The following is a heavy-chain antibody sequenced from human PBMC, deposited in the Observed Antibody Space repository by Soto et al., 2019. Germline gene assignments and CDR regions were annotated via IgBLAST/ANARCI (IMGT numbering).Heavy chain of an antibody. CDR2: IYYSGST. V-gene: IGHV4-31*03. D-gene: IGHD6-13*01. CDR3: ARVLGSWVTTYYYYYYYMGV. CDR1: GGSISSGGYY. Sequence: SETLSLTCTVSGGSISSGGYYWSWIRQHPGKGLEWIGYIYYSGSTYYNPPLKSRVTISVDTSKNQFSLKLSSVTAADTAVYYCARVLGSWVTTYYYYYYYMGVWGKGTTVTVSS. J-gene: IGHJ6*03.